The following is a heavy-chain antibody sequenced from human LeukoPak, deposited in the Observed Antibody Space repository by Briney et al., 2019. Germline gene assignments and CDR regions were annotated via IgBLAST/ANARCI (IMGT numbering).Heavy chain of an antibody. D-gene: IGHD5-18*01. CDR1: GGTFSSYA. CDR3: ARDGRYSYGYDFIPWYFDL. J-gene: IGHJ2*01. Sequence: ASVTVSCTASGGTFSSYAISWVRQAPGQGLEWMGRIIPILGIANYAQKFQGRVTITADKSTSTAYMELSSLRSEDTAVYYCARDGRYSYGYDFIPWYFDLWGRGTLVTVSS. CDR2: IIPILGIA. V-gene: IGHV1-69*04.